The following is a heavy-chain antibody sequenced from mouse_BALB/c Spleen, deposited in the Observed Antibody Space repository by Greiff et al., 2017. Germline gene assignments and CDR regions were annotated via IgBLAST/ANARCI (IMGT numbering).Heavy chain of an antibody. D-gene: IGHD4-1*01. CDR2: IRSKSNNYAT. J-gene: IGHJ1*01. CDR3: VRNWDGYSDV. V-gene: IGHV10-1*02. CDR1: GFTFNTYA. Sequence: EVQLVESGGGLVQPKGSLKLSCAASGFTFNTYAMNWVRQAPGKGLEWVARIRSKSNNYATYYADSVKDRFTISRDDSQSMLYLQMNNLKTEDTAMYYCVRNWDGYSDVWGAGTTVTVSS.